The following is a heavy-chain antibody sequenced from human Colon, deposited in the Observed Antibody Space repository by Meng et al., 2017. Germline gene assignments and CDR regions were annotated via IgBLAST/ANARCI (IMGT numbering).Heavy chain of an antibody. Sequence: VQLQESGPGLVRPSEPLSLICAVSGASGRSPDQQWGWVRQPPGKGLEWIGYARIDYANTNYNPSLKSRVNVSLDTSKNQFSLNVRSVTAADTAVYYCARDYWGSLDFWGQGILVTVSS. CDR2: ARIDYANT. CDR3: ARDYWGSLDF. CDR1: GASGRSPDQQ. D-gene: IGHD3-16*01. V-gene: IGHV4-61*08. J-gene: IGHJ4*02.